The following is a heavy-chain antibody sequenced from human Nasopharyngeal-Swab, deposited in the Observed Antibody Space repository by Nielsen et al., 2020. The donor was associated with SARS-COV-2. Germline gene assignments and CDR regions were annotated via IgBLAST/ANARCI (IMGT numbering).Heavy chain of an antibody. CDR3: AKGGSLSGSWD. Sequence: GESLKISCLASGFTFNNNAMTWVRQAPGKGLEWVSTVSGSGKITYYADSVKGRFTISRDNSKNTLFLQMSSLRDEDTAVYYCAKGGSLSGSWDWGQGTRVTVSS. CDR1: GFTFNNNA. CDR2: VSGSGKIT. V-gene: IGHV3-23*01. D-gene: IGHD1-26*01. J-gene: IGHJ4*02.